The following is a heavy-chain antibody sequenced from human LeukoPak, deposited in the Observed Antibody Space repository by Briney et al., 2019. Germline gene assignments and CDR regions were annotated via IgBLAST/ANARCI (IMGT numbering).Heavy chain of an antibody. CDR2: IYYTGNT. CDR3: ASHNRSAAGGGYYYYMDV. V-gene: IGHV4-39*07. CDR1: GASISSSSYY. J-gene: IGHJ6*03. Sequence: SETLSLTCTVSGASISSSSYYWDWIRQPPGKGLEWIGSIYYTGNTYYNPSLKSRVTMSVDTSKNQFSLRLTSVTAADTAVYYCASHNRSAAGGGYYYYMDVWGKGTTVTVSS. D-gene: IGHD6-13*01.